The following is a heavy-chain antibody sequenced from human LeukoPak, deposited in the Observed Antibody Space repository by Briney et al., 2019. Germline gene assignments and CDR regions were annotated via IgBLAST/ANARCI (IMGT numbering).Heavy chain of an antibody. CDR2: ISGSGGST. CDR3: AKIVRYYYDSSGYRGYFDY. CDR1: GFTFSSYA. Sequence: GASLRLSCAASGFTFSSYAMSWVRQAPGRGLDWVSAISGSGGSTYYADSVEGRFTISRDNSKNTLYLQMNSLRAEDTAVYYCAKIVRYYYDSSGYRGYFDYWGQGTLVTVSS. V-gene: IGHV3-23*01. J-gene: IGHJ4*02. D-gene: IGHD3-22*01.